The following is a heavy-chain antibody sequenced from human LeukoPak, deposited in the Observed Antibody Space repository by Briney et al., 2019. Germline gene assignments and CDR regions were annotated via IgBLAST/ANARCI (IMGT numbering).Heavy chain of an antibody. CDR1: GGSISSSSYY. CDR3: ARGYYYDSSGYFHHDAFDI. CDR2: IYYSGST. J-gene: IGHJ3*02. V-gene: IGHV4-39*07. D-gene: IGHD3-22*01. Sequence: SETLSLTCTVSGGSISSSSYYWGWIRQPPGKGLEWIGSIYYSGSTYYNPSLKSRVTISVDTSKNQFSLKLSSVTAADTAVYYCARGYYYDSSGYFHHDAFDIWGQGTMVTVSS.